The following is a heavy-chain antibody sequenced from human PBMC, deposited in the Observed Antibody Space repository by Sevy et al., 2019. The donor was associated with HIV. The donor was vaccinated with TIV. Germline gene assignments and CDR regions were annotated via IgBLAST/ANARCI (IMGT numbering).Heavy chain of an antibody. CDR1: GFTFSSYS. J-gene: IGHJ6*02. D-gene: IGHD1-1*01. CDR2: ISSSSSYI. Sequence: GGSLRLSCAASGFTFSSYSMNWVRQAPGKGLEWVSSISSSSSYIYYADSVKGRFTISRDNAKNSLYVQMNSLRAEDTVVCYCARERYNWNGFNYYYYGMDVWGQGPTVTVSS. V-gene: IGHV3-21*01. CDR3: ARERYNWNGFNYYYYGMDV.